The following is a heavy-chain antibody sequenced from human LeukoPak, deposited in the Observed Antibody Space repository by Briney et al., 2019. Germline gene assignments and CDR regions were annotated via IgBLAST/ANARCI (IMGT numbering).Heavy chain of an antibody. D-gene: IGHD4-17*01. CDR3: GKTVTMDS. CDR1: GFTFSTYA. CDR2: IGYDGVKT. V-gene: IGHV3-23*01. Sequence: PGGSLRLSCAASGFTFSTYAMSWVRQAPGKGLEWVSTIGYDGVKTYYADSVRGRFTISRDNSKNTLFLQMNRLRAEDTAVYYCGKTVTMDSWGQGTLVTVS. J-gene: IGHJ4*02.